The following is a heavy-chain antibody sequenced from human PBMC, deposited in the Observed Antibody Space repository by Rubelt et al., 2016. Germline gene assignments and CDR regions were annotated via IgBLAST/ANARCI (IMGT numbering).Heavy chain of an antibody. D-gene: IGHD3-22*01. Sequence: QLQLQESGPGLVKPSETLSLTCTVSGGSISSSSYYWSWIRQPPGKGLEWIGEINHSGSTNYNPSLKSRVTISGDTSKNQFSLKLSSVTAADTAVYYCARGKEGLGVTMMDYWGQGTLVTVSS. CDR1: GGSISSSSYY. CDR3: ARGKEGLGVTMMDY. J-gene: IGHJ4*02. V-gene: IGHV4-39*07. CDR2: INHSGST.